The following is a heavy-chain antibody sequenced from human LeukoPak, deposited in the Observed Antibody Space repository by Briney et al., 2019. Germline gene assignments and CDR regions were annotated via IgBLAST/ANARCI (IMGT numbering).Heavy chain of an antibody. CDR2: ISASGHST. CDR1: GFIFDNFG. J-gene: IGHJ4*02. CDR3: ARVDNMVRGIIAY. V-gene: IGHV3-23*01. D-gene: IGHD3-10*01. Sequence: GSLRLSCAASGFIFDNFGMTWVRQAAGKGLEWVSRISASGHSTTYADSVKGRITISRDNSKNTLFLQVHSLRDDDTAVYYCARVDNMVRGIIAYWGQGTLVTASS.